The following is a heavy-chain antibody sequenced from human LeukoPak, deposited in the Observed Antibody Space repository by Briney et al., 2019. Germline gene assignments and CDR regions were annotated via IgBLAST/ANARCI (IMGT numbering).Heavy chain of an antibody. Sequence: PGGSLRLSCAASGFTFSNHPMSWVRQAPGKGLEWVSTFSGSSSATYYAASVKGRFTISRDNSKDTLYLQMNSLRAEDTAVYYCAKHRDNGDSSGYHDFDFWGQGTLVTVSS. D-gene: IGHD3-22*01. V-gene: IGHV3-23*01. CDR1: GFTFSNHP. J-gene: IGHJ4*02. CDR2: FSGSSSAT. CDR3: AKHRDNGDSSGYHDFDF.